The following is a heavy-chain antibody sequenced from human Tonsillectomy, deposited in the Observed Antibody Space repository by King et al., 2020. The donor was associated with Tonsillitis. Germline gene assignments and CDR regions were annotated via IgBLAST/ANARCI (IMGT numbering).Heavy chain of an antibody. J-gene: IGHJ3*02. V-gene: IGHV3-23*04. CDR3: AKGYDFWSGYYAFGI. CDR1: GFTFRSYA. Sequence: VQLVESGGGLVQPGGSLRLSCAASGFTFRSYAISGVRQAPGKGLEGFSTLSGVYGGTYFPDSVKGRFTISRDNSKNTLFLQMNSLRVEDTAVYYCAKGYDFWSGYYAFGIWGQGTMVTVSS. CDR2: LSGVYGGT. D-gene: IGHD3-3*01.